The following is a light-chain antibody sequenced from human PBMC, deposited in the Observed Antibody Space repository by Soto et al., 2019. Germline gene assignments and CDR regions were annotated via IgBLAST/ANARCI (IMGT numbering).Light chain of an antibody. J-gene: IGLJ1*01. CDR3: CSYAGSFYV. Sequence: QSALTQPRSVSGSPGQSVTFSCIGTSSDVGGYNYVSWYQQHPGKAPKFMIYDVSKRPSGVPDRFSGSKSGNTASLTISGLQAEDEADYYCCSYAGSFYVFGTGTKLTVL. CDR2: DVS. V-gene: IGLV2-11*01. CDR1: SSDVGGYNY.